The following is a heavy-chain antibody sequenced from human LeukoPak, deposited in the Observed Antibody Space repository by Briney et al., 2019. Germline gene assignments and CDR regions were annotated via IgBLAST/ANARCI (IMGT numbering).Heavy chain of an antibody. CDR1: GGSISSSSYY. D-gene: IGHD1-7*01. Sequence: PSETLSLTCTVSGGSISSSSYYCGWIRQHPGKGLEWIGYIYYSGSTYYNPSLLSRVAISVDTSKNQFSLKLSSVTAADTAVYYCARARTRTNTPDYWGQGTLVTVSS. J-gene: IGHJ4*02. CDR2: IYYSGST. CDR3: ARARTRTNTPDY. V-gene: IGHV4-31*03.